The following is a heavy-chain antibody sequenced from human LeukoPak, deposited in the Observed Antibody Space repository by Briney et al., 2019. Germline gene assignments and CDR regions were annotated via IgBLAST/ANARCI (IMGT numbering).Heavy chain of an antibody. D-gene: IGHD3-3*01. CDR1: GGSISSSSYS. J-gene: IGHJ5*02. V-gene: IGHV4-61*05. CDR2: IYYSGST. CDR3: ARVVLNVGDQTPPDPLWSGYLIGTFDP. Sequence: PSETLSLTCTVSGGSISSSSYSWGWIRQPPGKGLEWIGYIYYSGSTNYNPSLKSRVTISVDTSKNQFSLKLSSVTAADTAVYYCARVVLNVGDQTPPDPLWSGYLIGTFDPWGQGTLVIVSS.